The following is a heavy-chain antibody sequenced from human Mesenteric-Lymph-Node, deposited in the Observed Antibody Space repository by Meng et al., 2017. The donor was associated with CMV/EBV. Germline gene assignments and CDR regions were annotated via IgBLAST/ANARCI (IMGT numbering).Heavy chain of an antibody. CDR2: INHSGSN. CDR3: ARHQRWLKSEAGFNY. D-gene: IGHD4-23*01. Sequence: QAHPEQWGPGLSKPFTCPSLGGAVYGGSFSGYCWSWTRQTPGKGLECIEEINHSGSNTYIPSLISRVTKSVDTFKNQFPLKLSSVTAADKAGYYCARHQRWLKSEAGFNYWGQGTLVTVSS. CDR1: GGSFSGYC. V-gene: IGHV4-34*01. J-gene: IGHJ4*02.